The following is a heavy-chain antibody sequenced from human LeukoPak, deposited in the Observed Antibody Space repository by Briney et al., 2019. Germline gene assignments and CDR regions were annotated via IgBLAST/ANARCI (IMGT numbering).Heavy chain of an antibody. D-gene: IGHD3-10*01. CDR2: MNPNSGNT. J-gene: IGHJ3*02. CDR1: GYTFTSYD. V-gene: IGHV1-8*01. CDR3: ARAPSLTYYYGSGHQKGNDAFDI. Sequence: GASVKVSCKASGYTFTSYDINWVRQATGQGLEWMGWMNPNSGNTGYAQKFQGRVTMTRNTSISTAYMELSSLRSEDTAVYYCARAPSLTYYYGSGHQKGNDAFDIWGQGTMVTVSS.